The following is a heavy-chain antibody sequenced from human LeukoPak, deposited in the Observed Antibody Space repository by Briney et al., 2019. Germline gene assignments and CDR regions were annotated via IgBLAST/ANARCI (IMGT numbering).Heavy chain of an antibody. D-gene: IGHD5-18*01. CDR2: INPNSGGT. J-gene: IGHJ3*02. CDR1: GYTFTGYY. CDR3: ARYAWVDTAMVRGAFDI. V-gene: IGHV1-2*02. Sequence: ASVKVSCKASGYTFTGYYMHWVRQAPGQGLEWMGWINPNSGGTNYAQKFQGRVTITADESTSTAYMELSSLRSEDTAVYYCARYAWVDTAMVRGAFDIWGQGTMVTVSS.